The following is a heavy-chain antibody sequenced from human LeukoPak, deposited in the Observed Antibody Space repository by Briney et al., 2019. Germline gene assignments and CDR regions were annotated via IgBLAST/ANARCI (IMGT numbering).Heavy chain of an antibody. CDR1: GGSVTSASYY. CDR3: ARADTYYYDSSGYPNGFDP. J-gene: IGHJ5*02. D-gene: IGHD3-22*01. CDR2: IYFSGDT. V-gene: IGHV4-61*01. Sequence: SETLSLTCTVSGGSVTSASYYWTWIRQPPGKGLEWIGYIYFSGDTNYNPSLKSRVTISLDTSKNQFSLKLSSATAADTAVYYCARADTYYYDSSGYPNGFDPWGQGTLVTVSS.